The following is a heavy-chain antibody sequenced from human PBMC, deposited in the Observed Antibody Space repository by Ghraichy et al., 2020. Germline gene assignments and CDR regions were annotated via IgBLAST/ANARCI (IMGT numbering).Heavy chain of an antibody. V-gene: IGHV1-24*01. Sequence: ASVKVSCKVSGYTLTELSMHWVRQAPGKGLEWMGGFDPEDGETIYAQKFQGRVTMTEDTSTDTAYMELSSLRSEDTAVYYCATGYLVVTSYQPDAFDIWGQGTMVTVSS. J-gene: IGHJ3*02. CDR1: GYTLTELS. D-gene: IGHD2-15*01. CDR2: FDPEDGET. CDR3: ATGYLVVTSYQPDAFDI.